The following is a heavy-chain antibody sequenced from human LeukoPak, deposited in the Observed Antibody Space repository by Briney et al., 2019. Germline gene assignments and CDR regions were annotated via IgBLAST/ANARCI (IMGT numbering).Heavy chain of an antibody. J-gene: IGHJ3*02. CDR1: GFTFSSYS. CDR3: AKPTTVTTSGAFDI. D-gene: IGHD4-17*01. V-gene: IGHV3-21*01. CDR2: IISSSSYI. Sequence: GGSLRLSWAASGFTFSSYSMNWVRPAPRRWMEWVSSIISSSSYIYYADSVKGRFTISRDNTKNPLYLQMNSLRAEDTAVYYCAKPTTVTTSGAFDIWGQGTMVTVSS.